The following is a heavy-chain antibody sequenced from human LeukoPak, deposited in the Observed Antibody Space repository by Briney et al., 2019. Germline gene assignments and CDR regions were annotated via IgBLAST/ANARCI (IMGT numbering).Heavy chain of an antibody. CDR2: IYSGGAR. CDR1: GFTVSSNY. D-gene: IGHD2-2*02. J-gene: IGHJ4*02. V-gene: IGHV3-53*01. CDR3: VRVPPPPYTTPLYYFDY. Sequence: GGYLRLSCAASGFTVSSNYMSWVRQAPGKGLEWVSIIYSGGARYYADSVKGRFTISRDNSENTLYLQMNSLRPEDTAVYYCVRVPPPPYTTPLYYFDYWGQGTLVTVSS.